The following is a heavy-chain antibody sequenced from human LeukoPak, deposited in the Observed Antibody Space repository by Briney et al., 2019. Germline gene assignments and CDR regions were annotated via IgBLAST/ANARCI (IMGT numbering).Heavy chain of an antibody. CDR1: GYTFTSYY. CDR2: INPSGGST. J-gene: IGHJ4*02. CDR3: ARVHTSGWYGGPLDY. Sequence: ASVKVSCKASGYTFTSYYMHWVRQAPGQGLEWMGIINPSGGSTSYAQKFQGRVTMTRDTSTSTVYMELSSLRSEDTALYYCARVHTSGWYGGPLDYWGQGTLVTVSS. V-gene: IGHV1-46*01. D-gene: IGHD6-19*01.